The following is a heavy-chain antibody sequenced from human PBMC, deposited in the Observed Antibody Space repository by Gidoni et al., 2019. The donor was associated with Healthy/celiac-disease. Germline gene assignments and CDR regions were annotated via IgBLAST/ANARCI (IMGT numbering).Heavy chain of an antibody. V-gene: IGHV4-61*02. D-gene: IGHD6-19*01. CDR2: IYTSGST. CDR1: GGSISSGSYY. Sequence: QVQLQESGPGLVKPSQTLSLTCTVSGGSISSGSYYWSWIRQPAGKGLEWIGRIYTSGSTNYNPSLKTRVTISVDTSKNQFSLKLSSVTAADTAVYYCARDPNSGWYDYWGQGTLVTVSS. CDR3: ARDPNSGWYDY. J-gene: IGHJ4*02.